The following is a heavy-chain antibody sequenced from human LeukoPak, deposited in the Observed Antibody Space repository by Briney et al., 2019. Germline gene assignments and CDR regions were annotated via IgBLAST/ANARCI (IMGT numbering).Heavy chain of an antibody. Sequence: PSETLSLTCTVSGGSISSYYWSWIRQPPGKGLEWIGCIYYSGSTNYNPSLKSRVTISVDTSKNQFSLKLSSVTAADTAVYYCARVAGSSSSWYYYYYYMDVWGKGTTVTVSS. D-gene: IGHD6-13*01. V-gene: IGHV4-59*12. CDR2: IYYSGST. CDR1: GGSISSYY. J-gene: IGHJ6*03. CDR3: ARVAGSSSSWYYYYYYMDV.